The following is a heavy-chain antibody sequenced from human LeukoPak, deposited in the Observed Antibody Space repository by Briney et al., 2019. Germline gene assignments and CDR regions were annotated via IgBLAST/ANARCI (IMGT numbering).Heavy chain of an antibody. CDR3: ARLPAAINGYFDP. Sequence: GGSLRLPCAASGFTFSSYAMSWVRQAPGKGLEWVSAISGSGGSTYYADSVKGRFTISRDNSKNTLYLQMYSLRAEDTAVYYCARLPAAINGYFDPWGQGTLVTVSS. J-gene: IGHJ5*02. D-gene: IGHD2-2*01. V-gene: IGHV3-23*01. CDR2: ISGSGGST. CDR1: GFTFSSYA.